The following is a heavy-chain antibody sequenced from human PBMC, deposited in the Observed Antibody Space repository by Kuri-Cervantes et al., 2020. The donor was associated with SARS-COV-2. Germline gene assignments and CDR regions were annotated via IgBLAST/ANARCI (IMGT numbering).Heavy chain of an antibody. CDR3: ARVRNDYYYYYYMDV. CDR2: INSDGSST. V-gene: IGHV3-74*01. CDR1: GFTFSSYW. J-gene: IGHJ6*03. Sequence: GESLKISCAASGFTFSSYWMHWVRQAPGKGLVWVSRINSDGSSTSYADSVKGRFTISRDNAKNTLYLQMNSLRAEDTAVYYCARVRNDYYYYYYMDVWGKGTTVTVSS.